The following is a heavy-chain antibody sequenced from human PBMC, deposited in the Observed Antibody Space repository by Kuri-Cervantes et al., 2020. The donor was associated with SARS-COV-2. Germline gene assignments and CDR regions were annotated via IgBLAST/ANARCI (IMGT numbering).Heavy chain of an antibody. J-gene: IGHJ4*02. CDR3: ASSGYDYVWGSYRYRGYRNDY. CDR2: IYHSEST. CDR1: GGSISSGGYS. D-gene: IGHD3-16*02. Sequence: SQTLSLTCAVSGGSISSGGYSWSWIRQPPGKGLEWIGYIYHSESTYYNPSLKSRVTISVDRSKNQFSLKLSSVTAADTAVYYCASSGYDYVWGSYRYRGYRNDYWGQGTLVTVSS. V-gene: IGHV4-30-2*01.